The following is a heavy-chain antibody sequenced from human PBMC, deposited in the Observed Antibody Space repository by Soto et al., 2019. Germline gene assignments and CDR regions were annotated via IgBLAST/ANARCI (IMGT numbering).Heavy chain of an antibody. CDR2: INAGNGNT. J-gene: IGHJ6*02. Sequence: GASVKVSCKASGYAFTSYSMHWVLQAPGQRLEWMGWINAGNGNTKYSQKFQGRVTITRDTSASTAYMELSSLRSEDTAVYYCARDRGSSSWGVWGQGTTVTVSS. CDR1: GYAFTSYS. D-gene: IGHD6-13*01. CDR3: ARDRGSSSWGV. V-gene: IGHV1-3*01.